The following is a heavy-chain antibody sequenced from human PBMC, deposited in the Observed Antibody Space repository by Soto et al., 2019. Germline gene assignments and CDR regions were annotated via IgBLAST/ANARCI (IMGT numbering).Heavy chain of an antibody. V-gene: IGHV1-18*01. J-gene: IGHJ5*02. CDR3: AREQWGLIAARLYNWFDP. CDR1: GYTFTSYG. Sequence: ASVKVSCKASGYTFTSYGISWVRQAPGQGLEWMGWISAYNGNTNYAQKLQGRVTMTTDTSTSTAYMELRSLRSDDTAVYYCAREQWGLIAARLYNWFDPWGQGTLVTVSS. D-gene: IGHD6-6*01. CDR2: ISAYNGNT.